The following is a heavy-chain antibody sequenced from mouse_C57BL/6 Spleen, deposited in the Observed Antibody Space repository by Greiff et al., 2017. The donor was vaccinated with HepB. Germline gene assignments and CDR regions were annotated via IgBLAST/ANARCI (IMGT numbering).Heavy chain of an antibody. Sequence: VKQRPGQGLEWIGRIHPSDSDTNYNQKFKGKATLTVDKSSSTAYMQLSSLTSEDSAVYYCAIWGSSGYGYWGQGTTLTVSS. D-gene: IGHD3-2*02. CDR2: IHPSDSDT. J-gene: IGHJ2*01. V-gene: IGHV1-74*01. CDR3: AIWGSSGYGY.